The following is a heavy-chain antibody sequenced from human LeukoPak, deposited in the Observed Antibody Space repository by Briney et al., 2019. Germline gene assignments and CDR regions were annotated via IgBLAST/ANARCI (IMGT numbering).Heavy chain of an antibody. CDR1: GYTFTSYG. CDR2: ISAYNGNT. D-gene: IGHD5-12*01. CDR3: ARDRGGIVATIFDY. V-gene: IGHV1-18*01. Sequence: GASVKVSCKASGYTFTSYGISWVRQAPGQGLEWMGWISAYNGNTNYAQKLQGRVTMTTDTSTSTAYMELRSLRSDDTAVYYCARDRGGIVATIFDYWGQGTLVTVSS. J-gene: IGHJ4*02.